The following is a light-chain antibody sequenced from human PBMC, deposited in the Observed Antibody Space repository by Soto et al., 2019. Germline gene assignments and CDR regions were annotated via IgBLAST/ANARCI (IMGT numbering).Light chain of an antibody. CDR2: DAP. V-gene: IGKV1-5*01. CDR1: ESISRW. J-gene: IGKJ1*01. CDR3: HQYNSFCT. Sequence: DIQMTQSPSTLSASVGDRVTITCRASESISRWLAWYQKKPGKAPKSLIYDAPHLERWVPSRFTGSGSGTEFTLTISSLQPDDFPTYFYHQYNSFCTFGQVTKVDIK.